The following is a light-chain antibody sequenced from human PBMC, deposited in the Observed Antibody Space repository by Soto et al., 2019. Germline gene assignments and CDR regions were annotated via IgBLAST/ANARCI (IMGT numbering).Light chain of an antibody. J-gene: IGLJ1*01. CDR3: NSYTSSGTYV. CDR2: GVS. V-gene: IGLV2-14*01. Sequence: QPVLTQPASVSGSPGQSITISCTGTSSDVGGYNYVSWYQQHPGKAPKLMIYGVSNRPSGVYSRFSGSKSGNTASLTISGLQAEDEADYYCNSYTSSGTYVFGTGTKLTVL. CDR1: SSDVGGYNY.